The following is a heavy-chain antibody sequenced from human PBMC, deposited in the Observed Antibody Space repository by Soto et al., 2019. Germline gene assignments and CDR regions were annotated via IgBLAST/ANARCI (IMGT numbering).Heavy chain of an antibody. CDR1: GGSFSGYY. Sequence: SETLSLTCAVYGGSFSGYYWSWIRQPPGKGLEWIGEINHSGSTNYNPSLKSRVTISVDTSKNQFSLKLSSVTAADTAVYYCARGPTAAAGTGYYYGMDVWGQGTTVTVSS. D-gene: IGHD6-13*01. CDR3: ARGPTAAAGTGYYYGMDV. CDR2: INHSGST. V-gene: IGHV4-34*01. J-gene: IGHJ6*02.